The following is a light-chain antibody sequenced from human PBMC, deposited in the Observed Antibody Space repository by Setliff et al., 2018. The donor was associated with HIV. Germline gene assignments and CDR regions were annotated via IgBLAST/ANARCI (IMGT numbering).Light chain of an antibody. CDR2: EVR. CDR1: GSDVGGYSY. J-gene: IGLJ1*01. Sequence: QSVLTQPASVSGSPGQSITISCTGTGSDVGGYSYVSWYQQHPGKAPKLIIYEVRNRPSGVSNRFSGSKSGNTASLTISGLQAEDEADYYCSSYAITNTLPFGTGTKGTV. V-gene: IGLV2-14*01. CDR3: SSYAITNTLP.